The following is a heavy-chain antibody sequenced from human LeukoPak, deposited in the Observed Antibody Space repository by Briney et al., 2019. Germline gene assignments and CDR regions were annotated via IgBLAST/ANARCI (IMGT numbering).Heavy chain of an antibody. D-gene: IGHD4-17*01. CDR1: GFTFNIYA. CDR2: IGGSGGST. CDR3: ARKVTTNYYYYMDV. V-gene: IGHV3-23*01. Sequence: GGSLRLSCAASGFTFNIYAMNWVRQAPGKGLEWVSSIGGSGGSTYYADSVKGRFTISRDNSKNTLYLQMNSLRAEDTAVYYCARKVTTNYYYYMDVWGKGTTVTISS. J-gene: IGHJ6*03.